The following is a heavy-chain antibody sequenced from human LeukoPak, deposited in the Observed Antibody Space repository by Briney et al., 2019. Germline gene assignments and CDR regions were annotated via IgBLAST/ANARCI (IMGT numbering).Heavy chain of an antibody. V-gene: IGHV1-2*02. CDR1: GYTFTGYY. Sequence: ASVKVSYKASGYTFTGYYMHWVRQAPGQGLEWMGWINPNSGGTNYAQKFQGRVTMTRDTSISTAYMELSRLRSDDTAVYYCARDSPSTVTTFSDWFDPWGQGTLVTVSS. CDR3: ARDSPSTVTTFSDWFDP. CDR2: INPNSGGT. J-gene: IGHJ5*02. D-gene: IGHD4-11*01.